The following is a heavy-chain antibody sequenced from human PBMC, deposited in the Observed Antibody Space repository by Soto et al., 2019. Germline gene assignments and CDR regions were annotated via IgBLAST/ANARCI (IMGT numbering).Heavy chain of an antibody. CDR2: INWNSGSI. D-gene: IGHD6-13*01. CDR3: VKDESINWYSGHFRH. J-gene: IGHJ1*01. CDR1: GFTFDDYA. Sequence: GGSLRLSCSASGFTFDDYAMHWVRQVPGKGLEWVSGINWNSGSIGYGDSVKGRFAISRDNAKNSLHLQMNSLSAEDTAFYYCVKDESINWYSGHFRHWGQGTLVTVSS. V-gene: IGHV3-9*01.